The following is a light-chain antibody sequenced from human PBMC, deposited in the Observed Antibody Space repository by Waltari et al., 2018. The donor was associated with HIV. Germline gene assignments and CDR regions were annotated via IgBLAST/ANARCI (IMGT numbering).Light chain of an antibody. V-gene: IGKV1-27*01. J-gene: IGKJ1*01. CDR3: QKYNSAPQT. CDR1: HGISNY. Sequence: DIQMTQSPFSLSPSVGDRVTITCRASHGISNYLAWYQQKPGKVPKLLIYAASTLQSGVPSRFSGSGSGTDFTLTISSLQPEDVATYYCQKYNSAPQTFGQGTKVEIK. CDR2: AAS.